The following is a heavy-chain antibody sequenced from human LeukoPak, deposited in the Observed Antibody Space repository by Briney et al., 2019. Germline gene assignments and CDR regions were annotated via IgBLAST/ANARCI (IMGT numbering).Heavy chain of an antibody. Sequence: SETLSLTCTVSGGSISSYYWSWIRQPPGKGLEWIGYIYYSGSTNYNPSLKSRVTISVDTSKNQFSLKLSSVTAADTAVYYCAREGFYDRYFQHWGQGTLVTVSS. J-gene: IGHJ1*01. CDR1: GGSISSYY. CDR2: IYYSGST. D-gene: IGHD3-3*01. CDR3: AREGFYDRYFQH. V-gene: IGHV4-59*01.